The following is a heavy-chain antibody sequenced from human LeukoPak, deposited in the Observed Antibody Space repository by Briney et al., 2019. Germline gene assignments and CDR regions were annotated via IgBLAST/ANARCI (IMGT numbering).Heavy chain of an antibody. CDR3: ARDSDYWYDSSGYYEYFQH. Sequence: ASVKVSCKASGYTFTSYAMHWVLQAPGQRLEWMGWINAGNGNTKYSQKFQGRVTITRDTSASTAYMELSSLRSEDTAVYYCARDSDYWYDSSGYYEYFQHWGQGTLVTVSS. CDR1: GYTFTSYA. J-gene: IGHJ1*01. V-gene: IGHV1-3*01. CDR2: INAGNGNT. D-gene: IGHD3-22*01.